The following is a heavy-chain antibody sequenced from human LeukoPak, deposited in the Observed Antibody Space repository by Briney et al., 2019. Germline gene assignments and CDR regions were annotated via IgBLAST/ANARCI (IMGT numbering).Heavy chain of an antibody. CDR2: INPSGGST. CDR3: AAGYGDYFGWFDP. Sequence: ASMKVSCKASGYTFTSYYMHWVRQAPGQGLEWMGIINPSGGSTSYAQKFQGRVTMARDMSTSTVYMELSSLRSEDTAVYYCAAGYGDYFGWFDPWGQGTLVTVSS. CDR1: GYTFTSYY. J-gene: IGHJ5*02. D-gene: IGHD4-17*01. V-gene: IGHV1-46*01.